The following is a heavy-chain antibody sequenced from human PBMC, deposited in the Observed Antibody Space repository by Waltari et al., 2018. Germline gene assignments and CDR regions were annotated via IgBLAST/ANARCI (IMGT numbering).Heavy chain of an antibody. V-gene: IGHV4-34*01. D-gene: IGHD6-13*01. CDR3: ARGPMGEGQLVHFYFDY. Sequence: QVQLQQWGAGLLKPSETLSLTCAVYGGSFSGYYWSWIRPPPGKGLEWIGEINHSGSTNYNPSLKSRVTISVDTSKNQFSLKLSSVTAADTAVYYCARGPMGEGQLVHFYFDYWGQGTLVTVSS. J-gene: IGHJ4*02. CDR2: INHSGST. CDR1: GGSFSGYY.